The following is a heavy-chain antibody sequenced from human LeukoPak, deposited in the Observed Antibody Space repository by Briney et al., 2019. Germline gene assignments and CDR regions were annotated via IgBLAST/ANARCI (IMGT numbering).Heavy chain of an antibody. CDR1: GFTFSSYS. D-gene: IGHD1-26*01. J-gene: IGHJ3*02. CDR3: ARDSGVGAHAFDI. Sequence: PGGSLRLSCAASGFTFSSYSMNWVRQAPGKGLEWVSYISSSSSTIYYADSVKGRFTISRDNAKNSLYLQMNSLRAEDTAVYYCARDSGVGAHAFDIWGQGTMVTVSS. CDR2: ISSSSSTI. V-gene: IGHV3-48*01.